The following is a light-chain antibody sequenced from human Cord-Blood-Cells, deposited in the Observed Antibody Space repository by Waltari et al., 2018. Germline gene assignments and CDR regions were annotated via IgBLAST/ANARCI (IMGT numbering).Light chain of an antibody. CDR1: QNISSY. CDR2: AAS. V-gene: IGKV1-39*01. CDR3: QQSYSTPCT. J-gene: IGKJ2*02. Sequence: DIQVTQSPSSLSASVADRVTITCRAGQNISSYLNWYQQKPWKAPKLLIYAASSLQSGVPSRFSGSGSGTDFALTISSLQPEDFATYYCQQSYSTPCTFGQGTKLEIK.